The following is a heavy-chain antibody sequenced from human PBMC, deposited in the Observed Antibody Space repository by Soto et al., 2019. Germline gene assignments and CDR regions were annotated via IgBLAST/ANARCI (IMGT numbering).Heavy chain of an antibody. Sequence: QVQLVQSGAEVKKPGSSVKVSCKASGGTFSSYAISWVRQAPGQGLEWMGGIIPIFGTADYAQKFQGRVTXTXXXFXXTAYMEVGSVRSEETAVHYCARHLGGNHYYYGMDVWGQGTTVTVSS. V-gene: IGHV1-69*05. J-gene: IGHJ6*02. CDR2: IIPIFGTA. CDR1: GGTFSSYA. CDR3: ARHLGGNHYYYGMDV. D-gene: IGHD3-16*01.